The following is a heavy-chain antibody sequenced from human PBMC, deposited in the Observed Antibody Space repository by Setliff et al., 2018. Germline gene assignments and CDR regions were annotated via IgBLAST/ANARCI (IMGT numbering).Heavy chain of an antibody. D-gene: IGHD2-8*01. CDR3: AKDRVPDGKWDFDS. J-gene: IGHJ4*02. Sequence: PGGSLRLSCAASGFTFSDHYMSWIRQAPGKGLEWVSYISSGSGTYTNYADSVKGRFTISRDNAKNSLYLQMNSLRVEDTAIYYCAKDRVPDGKWDFDSSGPGILV. V-gene: IGHV3-11*05. CDR1: GFTFSDHY. CDR2: ISSGSGTYT.